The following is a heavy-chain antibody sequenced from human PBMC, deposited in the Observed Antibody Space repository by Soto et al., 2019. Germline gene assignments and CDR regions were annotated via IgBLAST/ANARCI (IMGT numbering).Heavy chain of an antibody. CDR3: MTTTRERPFNC. Sequence: EVQLVESGGDLVQPGGSLRLSCEASGFSFSSYWMTWVRQAPGKRLEYVAIIRQDGSEKKYVDSVMGRFTISRDNAKASSYLQMNSLRNEDTAVYYGMTTTRERPFNCWGHGTLVTVSS. V-gene: IGHV3-7*03. J-gene: IGHJ4*01. CDR1: GFSFSSYW. CDR2: IRQDGSEK. D-gene: IGHD1-1*01.